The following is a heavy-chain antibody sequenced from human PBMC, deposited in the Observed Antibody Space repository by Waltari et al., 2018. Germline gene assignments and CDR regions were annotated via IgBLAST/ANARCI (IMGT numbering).Heavy chain of an antibody. J-gene: IGHJ6*02. Sequence: EVQLLESGGGLVQPGGSLRLSCAASGFTFSSYAMSWVRQAPGKGLEWVSAISGSGGSTYYADSVKGRFTISRDNSKNTLYLQMNSLRAEDTAVYYCLVGAEEYYYYGMDVWGQGTTVTVSS. D-gene: IGHD1-26*01. CDR2: ISGSGGST. CDR1: GFTFSSYA. CDR3: LVGAEEYYYYGMDV. V-gene: IGHV3-23*01.